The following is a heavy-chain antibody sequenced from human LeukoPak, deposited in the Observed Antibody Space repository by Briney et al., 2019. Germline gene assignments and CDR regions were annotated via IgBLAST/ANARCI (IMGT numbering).Heavy chain of an antibody. CDR1: GFTFSSYG. D-gene: IGHD5-12*01. V-gene: IGHV3-30*18. J-gene: IGHJ4*02. CDR2: ISYDGSNK. Sequence: PGGSLRLPCAASGFTFSSYGMHWVRQAPGKGLEWVAVISYDGSNKHYADSVKGRFTISRDNSKNTLYLQMNSLRAEDTAVYYCAKDHIGGYDYWGQGTLVTVSS. CDR3: AKDHIGGYDY.